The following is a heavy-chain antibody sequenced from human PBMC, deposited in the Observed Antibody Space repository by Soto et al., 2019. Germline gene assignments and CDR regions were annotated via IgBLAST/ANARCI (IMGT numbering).Heavy chain of an antibody. D-gene: IGHD4-4*01. Sequence: SETLSLTCAVSGGSISTSNWWSWVRQPPGKGLEWIGEVYHSGSTNYNPSFKSRVAMSVDKSKNQFSLKLNSVTAADTALYYCGRTSKSETLLDYWGQGSLSTVSS. J-gene: IGHJ4*02. CDR3: GRTSKSETLLDY. CDR2: VYHSGST. V-gene: IGHV4-4*02. CDR1: GGSISTSNW.